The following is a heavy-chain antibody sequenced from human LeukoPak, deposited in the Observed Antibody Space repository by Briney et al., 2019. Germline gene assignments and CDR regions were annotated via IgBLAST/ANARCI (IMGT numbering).Heavy chain of an antibody. Sequence: GGSLRLSCEASGFTFNNFGMHWVRQAPGKGLEWVAVISYDGSNKYYADSVKGRFTISRDNSKNTLYLQMNSLRAEDTAVYYCARDEGTSLDYWGQGTLVTVSS. CDR1: GFTFNNFG. CDR3: ARDEGTSLDY. V-gene: IGHV3-30*19. J-gene: IGHJ4*02. D-gene: IGHD2-2*01. CDR2: ISYDGSNK.